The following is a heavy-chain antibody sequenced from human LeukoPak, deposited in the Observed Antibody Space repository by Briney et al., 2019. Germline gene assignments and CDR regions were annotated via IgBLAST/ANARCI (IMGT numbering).Heavy chain of an antibody. J-gene: IGHJ5*02. CDR3: ARGARSSFLIRSWFDP. CDR2: ISYDGSNK. V-gene: IGHV3-30*14. Sequence: GGSLRLSCAASGFTFSSYAMHWVRQAPGKGLEWAAVISYDGSNKYYADSVKGRFTISRDNSKNTLYLQMGSLRADDMAVYYCARGARSSFLIRSWFDPWGQGTLVTVSS. D-gene: IGHD6-13*01. CDR1: GFTFSSYA.